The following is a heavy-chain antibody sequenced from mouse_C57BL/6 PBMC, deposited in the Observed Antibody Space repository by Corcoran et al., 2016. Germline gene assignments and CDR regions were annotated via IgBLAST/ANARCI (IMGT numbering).Heavy chain of an antibody. CDR2: INPNNGGT. D-gene: IGHD2-4*01. CDR1: GYTFTDYY. Sequence: EVQLQQSGPELVKPGASVKISCKASGYTFTDYYMNWVKQSHGKSLEWIGDINPNNGGTSYNQKFKGKATLTVDKSSSTAYMALRSLTSEDSAVDYCARRAFYDYDVGWYFDVWGTGTTVTVSS. CDR3: ARRAFYDYDVGWYFDV. J-gene: IGHJ1*03. V-gene: IGHV1-26*01.